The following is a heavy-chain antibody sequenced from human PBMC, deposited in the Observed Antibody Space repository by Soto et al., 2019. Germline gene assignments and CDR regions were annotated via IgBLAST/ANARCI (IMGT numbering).Heavy chain of an antibody. D-gene: IGHD6-19*01. J-gene: IGHJ4*02. Sequence: HVQLQESGPGLVKPSETLSLICTVSGDSISSYYWSWIRQPPGKGLEWIGFIYYTGSTNYNPSLKSRVTISVDTSNNQLSLQLSSVTAADTAVYYCARRAGAVPGRIDFWGQGTLVTVSS. CDR2: IYYTGST. V-gene: IGHV4-59*08. CDR1: GDSISSYY. CDR3: ARRAGAVPGRIDF.